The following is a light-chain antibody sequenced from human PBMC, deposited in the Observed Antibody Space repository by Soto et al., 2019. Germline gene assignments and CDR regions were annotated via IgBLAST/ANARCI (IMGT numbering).Light chain of an antibody. Sequence: DIQMTQSPSSLSASVGDTITITCRASQGISNSLNWYQLKPGEAPKRLIYDASVLQAGVSSRFSGSGSGTDFTLTISSLQPEDFATYYCLHHHNFPITFGQGTRLEAK. CDR1: QGISNS. V-gene: IGKV1-17*01. CDR3: LHHHNFPIT. J-gene: IGKJ5*01. CDR2: DAS.